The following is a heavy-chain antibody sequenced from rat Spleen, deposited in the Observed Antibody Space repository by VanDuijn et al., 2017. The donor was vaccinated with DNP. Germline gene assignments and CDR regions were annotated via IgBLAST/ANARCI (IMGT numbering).Heavy chain of an antibody. CDR1: GFTFSDYY. D-gene: IGHD1-7*01. Sequence: EVLLVESDGGLVQPGRSLKLSCAVSGFTFSDYYMAWVRQAPAKGLEWVATISTSGSRAYYPDSVKGRFTISRDDAKSSLYLQMNSLKSEDTATYYCAAWATPFDYWGQGVMVTVSS. V-gene: IGHV5-25*01. CDR3: AAWATPFDY. J-gene: IGHJ2*01. CDR2: ISTSGSRA.